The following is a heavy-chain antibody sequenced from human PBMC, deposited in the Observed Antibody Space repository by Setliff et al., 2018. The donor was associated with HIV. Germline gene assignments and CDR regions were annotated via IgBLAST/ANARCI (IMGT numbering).Heavy chain of an antibody. V-gene: IGHV1-8*01. CDR1: AYTFTTFG. Sequence: ASVKVSCKASAYTFTTFGIDWVRQATGQGLEWMGWMNPNSGNAGFAQKFQGRVTMTRNTSISTAYMELSSLRSEDTAVYYCARGITMIGNAFDIWGQGTMVTVSS. J-gene: IGHJ3*02. CDR2: MNPNSGNA. D-gene: IGHD3-22*01. CDR3: ARGITMIGNAFDI.